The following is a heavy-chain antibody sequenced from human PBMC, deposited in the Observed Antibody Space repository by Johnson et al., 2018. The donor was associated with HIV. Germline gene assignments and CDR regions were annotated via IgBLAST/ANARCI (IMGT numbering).Heavy chain of an antibody. CDR3: ARDKGWGTFDI. Sequence: EVQLVESGGGLVQPGGSLRLSCAASGFTFSSYDMHWVRQATGKGLEWVSAIGTAGDTYYPGSVKGRFTISRENAKNSLYLQLNSLRAEDTAVFYCARDKGWGTFDIWGQGTMVTVSS. D-gene: IGHD3-16*01. V-gene: IGHV3-13*01. J-gene: IGHJ3*02. CDR2: IGTAGDT. CDR1: GFTFSSYD.